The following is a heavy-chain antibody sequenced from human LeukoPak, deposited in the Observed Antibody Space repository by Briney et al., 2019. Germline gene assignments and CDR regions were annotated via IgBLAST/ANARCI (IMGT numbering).Heavy chain of an antibody. CDR2: ISNSGATK. J-gene: IGHJ4*02. Sequence: HPGRSLRLSCATSGFTFSHYGMHWVRQAPGKGLEWVSYISNSGATKYYADSVRGRFTMSRDDARNSLDLQMNSLRVEDTALYYCVRADNTPRRTNFDYWGQGTLVTVSS. D-gene: IGHD5-24*01. V-gene: IGHV3-48*03. CDR1: GFTFSHYG. CDR3: VRADNTPRRTNFDY.